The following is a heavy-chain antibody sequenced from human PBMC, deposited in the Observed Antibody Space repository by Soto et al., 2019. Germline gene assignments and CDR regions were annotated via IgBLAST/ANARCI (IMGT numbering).Heavy chain of an antibody. V-gene: IGHV3-23*01. J-gene: IGHJ6*02. CDR1: AFSFGNYA. D-gene: IGHD3-16*01. CDR2: VSGSGGST. CDR3: AKHLGPTTFPYHTLDV. Sequence: PGGSLRLSCAASAFSFGNYAMSWVRQAPGKGLEWVSAVSGSGGSTYYADSVKGRFSISRDNSKNTLYLQMSSLRAEDTAVFHCAKHLGPTTFPYHTLDVWGQGTTVTVSS.